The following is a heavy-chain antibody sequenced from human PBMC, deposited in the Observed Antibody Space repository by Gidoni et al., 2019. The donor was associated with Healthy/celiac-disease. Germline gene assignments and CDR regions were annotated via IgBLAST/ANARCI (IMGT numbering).Heavy chain of an antibody. J-gene: IGHJ4*02. CDR2: RSYDGSNK. CDR3: ARTSGFLGSFFDY. D-gene: IGHD6-6*01. V-gene: IGHV3-30-3*01. CDR1: GFTFSSYA. Sequence: QVQLVESGGGVVQPGRSLRLSCAASGFTFSSYAMHWVRQAPGKGLEWLAVRSYDGSNKYYADSVKGRFTISRDNSKNTLYLQMNSLRAEDTAVYYCARTSGFLGSFFDYWGQGTLVTVSS.